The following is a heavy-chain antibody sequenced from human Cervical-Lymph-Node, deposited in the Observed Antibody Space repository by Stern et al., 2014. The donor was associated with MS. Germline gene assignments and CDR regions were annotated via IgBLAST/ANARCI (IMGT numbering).Heavy chain of an antibody. CDR3: ARGSWRLPNS. Sequence: QLQLQESGPGLVKPSETLSLTCTVSGGSITNDYWSWYRQPPGKGLEWIGYFYDSGSTNFNPSLKGRVSISADSSKKQFSLNLRSVTAADTAVYYCARGSWRLPNSWGQGTRVTVSS. J-gene: IGHJ5*02. CDR1: GGSITNDY. CDR2: FYDSGST. V-gene: IGHV4-59*01. D-gene: IGHD5-12*01.